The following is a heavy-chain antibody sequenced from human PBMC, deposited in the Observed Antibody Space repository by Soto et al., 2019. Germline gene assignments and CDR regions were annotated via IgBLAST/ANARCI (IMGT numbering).Heavy chain of an antibody. Sequence: GGSLRLSCAASGFTFSSYSMNWVRQAPGKGLEWVSYISSSSSSTIYYADSVKGRFTISRDNAKNSLYLQMNSLRAEDTAVYYCARDLYSGYDLGAFDIWGQGTMVTVSS. CDR3: ARDLYSGYDLGAFDI. J-gene: IGHJ3*02. CDR2: ISSSSSSTI. V-gene: IGHV3-48*01. CDR1: GFTFSSYS. D-gene: IGHD5-12*01.